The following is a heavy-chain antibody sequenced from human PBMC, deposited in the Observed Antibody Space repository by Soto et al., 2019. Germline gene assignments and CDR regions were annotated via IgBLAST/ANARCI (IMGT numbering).Heavy chain of an antibody. J-gene: IGHJ4*02. D-gene: IGHD3-10*01. CDR2: ISAYNGNT. CDR1: GYTFTNFG. CDR3: ARGGTPIDY. Sequence: QVQLVQSGAEVKKPGASVKVSCKTSGYTFTNFGLSXVRXXXGQGLEWMGWISAYNGNTNYAQNFQGRVTMTTDTXXXXXXXXXXXXXXXXTAVYYCARGGTPIDYWGQGTLVTVSS. V-gene: IGHV1-18*01.